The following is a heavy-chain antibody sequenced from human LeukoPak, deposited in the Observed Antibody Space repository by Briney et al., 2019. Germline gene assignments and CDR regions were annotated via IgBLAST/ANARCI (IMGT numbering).Heavy chain of an antibody. CDR3: ARQAVFDYYYYGMDV. Sequence: GESLKISCKGSGYSFPNYWIGWVRQMPGQGLEWMGIIYPADSDTRYSPAFQGQVTISADKSINTASLQWTSLKASDTAMYYCARQAVFDYYYYGMDVWGQGTTVTVSS. J-gene: IGHJ6*02. CDR2: IYPADSDT. CDR1: GYSFPNYW. V-gene: IGHV5-51*01.